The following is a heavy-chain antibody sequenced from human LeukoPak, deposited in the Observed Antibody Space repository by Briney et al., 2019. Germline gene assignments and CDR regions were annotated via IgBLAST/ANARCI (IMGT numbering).Heavy chain of an antibody. D-gene: IGHD6-19*01. V-gene: IGHV3-7*03. CDR3: ARVSGRQWLGNDAFDI. J-gene: IGHJ3*02. CDR1: GFTFSNYW. Sequence: QSGGSLRLSCVASGFTFSNYWMNWVRQAPGKGLEWVANIKPDGGEQYYVDSVKGRFTISRDNADNSLYLQLSSLRAEDTAVYYCARVSGRQWLGNDAFDIWGQGTMVTVSS. CDR2: IKPDGGEQ.